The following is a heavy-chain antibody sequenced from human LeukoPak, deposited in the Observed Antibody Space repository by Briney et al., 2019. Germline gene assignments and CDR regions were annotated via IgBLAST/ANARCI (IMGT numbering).Heavy chain of an antibody. CDR1: GFTFSTYG. Sequence: GGSLRLSCAASGFTFSTYGMHWVRPAPGKGLEWVAFIRSDGSHKYYADSVKGRFTISRDNSKNTLYLQMNSLRAEDTAVYFCAKDLRAYGGKTYFDYWGQGTLVTVSS. CDR2: IRSDGSHK. D-gene: IGHD4-23*01. J-gene: IGHJ4*02. V-gene: IGHV3-30*02. CDR3: AKDLRAYGGKTYFDY.